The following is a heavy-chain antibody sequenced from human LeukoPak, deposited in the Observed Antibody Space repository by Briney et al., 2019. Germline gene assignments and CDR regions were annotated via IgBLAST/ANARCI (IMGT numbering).Heavy chain of an antibody. J-gene: IGHJ4*02. CDR2: IAYDGSNK. CDR1: GFTFSSYG. CDR3: ARSTSGRAYPFDY. D-gene: IGHD2-2*01. Sequence: HPGGSLILSCAASGFTFSSYGMHWVRQAPGKGLEWVALIAYDGSNKYYADSVKGRFTISRDNSNKTLYLQMNSLRAEDTAVYYCARSTSGRAYPFDYGGQGTLVTVSS. V-gene: IGHV3-30*03.